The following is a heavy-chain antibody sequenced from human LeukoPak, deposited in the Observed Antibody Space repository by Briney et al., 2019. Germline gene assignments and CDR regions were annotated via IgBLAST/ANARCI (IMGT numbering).Heavy chain of an antibody. Sequence: GSLRLSCAASGFTFSSYAMHWVRQAPGKGLEWVAVISYDGSNKYYADSVKGRFTISRDNSKNTLYLQVNSLRAEDTAVYYCARDSWIDYWGQGTLVTVSS. J-gene: IGHJ4*02. CDR1: GFTFSSYA. CDR2: ISYDGSNK. D-gene: IGHD2-15*01. CDR3: ARDSWIDY. V-gene: IGHV3-30-3*01.